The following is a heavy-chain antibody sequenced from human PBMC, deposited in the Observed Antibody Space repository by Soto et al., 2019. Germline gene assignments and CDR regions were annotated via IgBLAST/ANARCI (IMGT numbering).Heavy chain of an antibody. CDR3: ARNESSNIYGMDV. J-gene: IGHJ6*02. CDR1: GFTFSSYS. CDR2: INSGSFSI. V-gene: IGHV3-21*01. Sequence: PGGSLRLSCAASGFTFSSYSMNWVRQAPGKGLEWVSSINSGSFSINYADSVKGRFSISRDNAQNSLHLQMNNLRAEDTAVYYCARNESSNIYGMDVWGQGTTVTVPS. D-gene: IGHD6-6*01.